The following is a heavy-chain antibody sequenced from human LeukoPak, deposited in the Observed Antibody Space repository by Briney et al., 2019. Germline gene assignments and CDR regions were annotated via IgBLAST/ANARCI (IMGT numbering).Heavy chain of an antibody. CDR1: GGSIGSRRYY. CDR2: IYYSGST. CDR3: ARHTSGWYIEGEY. V-gene: IGHV4-39*01. D-gene: IGHD6-19*01. Sequence: SETLSLTWTGPGGSIGSRRYYWGWIRQPPGDGVEWIGSIYYSGSTYYNPSLKSRVTISVDTSKNQFSLKLSSVTAADTAVYYCARHTSGWYIEGEYWGQGTLVTVSS. J-gene: IGHJ4*02.